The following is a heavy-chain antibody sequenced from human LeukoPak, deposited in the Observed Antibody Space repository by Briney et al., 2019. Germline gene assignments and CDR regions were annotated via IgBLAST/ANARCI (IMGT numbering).Heavy chain of an antibody. CDR2: MYHNGST. CDR3: ARHPSGRMWLQQGGWFDL. V-gene: IGHV4-39*01. Sequence: PSETLSLTCTVSGGSISSISYYWGWIRQPPGKGLEWIGSMYHNGSTYYNPSLKSRVTISVDTSKNQFSLELTSVTAADTAVYYCARHPSGRMWLQQGGWFDLWGQGTLVTVSS. J-gene: IGHJ5*02. CDR1: GGSISSISYY. D-gene: IGHD5-24*01.